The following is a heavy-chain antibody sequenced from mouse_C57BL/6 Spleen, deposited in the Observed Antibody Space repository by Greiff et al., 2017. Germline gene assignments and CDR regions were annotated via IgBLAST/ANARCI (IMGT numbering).Heavy chain of an antibody. Sequence: QVQLQQSGAELVKPGASVKISCKASGYAFSSYWMNWVKQRPGKGLEWIEQIYPGDGDTNYNGKFKGKATLTADKSSSTAYMQLSSLTSEDSAVYFCARRCSRSLYYFDYWGQGTTLTVSS. D-gene: IGHD1-1*01. CDR1: GYAFSSYW. CDR3: ARRCSRSLYYFDY. V-gene: IGHV1-80*01. CDR2: IYPGDGDT. J-gene: IGHJ2*01.